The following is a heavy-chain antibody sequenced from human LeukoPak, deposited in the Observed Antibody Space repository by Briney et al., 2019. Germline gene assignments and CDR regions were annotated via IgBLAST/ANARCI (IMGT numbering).Heavy chain of an antibody. D-gene: IGHD1-26*01. CDR1: GYTFTSYA. V-gene: IGHV1-8*03. J-gene: IGHJ6*03. Sequence: ASVKVSCKASGYTFTSYAMNWVRQATGQGLEWMGWMSPNSSNTGYAQKFQGRVTITRNTSISTAYMELSSLRSEDTAVYYCARADSGSYVVYYYYYMDVWGKGTTVTVSS. CDR2: MSPNSSNT. CDR3: ARADSGSYVVYYYYYMDV.